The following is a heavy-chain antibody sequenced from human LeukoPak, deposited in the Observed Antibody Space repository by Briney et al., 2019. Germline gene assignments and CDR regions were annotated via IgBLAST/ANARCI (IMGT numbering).Heavy chain of an antibody. J-gene: IGHJ4*02. V-gene: IGHV4-4*07. CDR2: IYTSGST. CDR3: ARSITIFGVVTYFDY. D-gene: IGHD3-3*01. Sequence: SETLSLTCTVSGGSISSYYWSWIRQPAGKGLEWIGRIYTSGSTNYNPSLKSRVTMSVDTSKNQFSLKLSSVTAADTAVYYCARSITIFGVVTYFDYWGQGTLVTVSS. CDR1: GGSISSYY.